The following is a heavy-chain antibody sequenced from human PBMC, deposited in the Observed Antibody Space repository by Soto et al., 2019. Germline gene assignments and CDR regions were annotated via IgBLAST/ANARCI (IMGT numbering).Heavy chain of an antibody. Sequence: SETLSLTCTVSGGPISSYYWSWIRQPPGKGLEWIGYIYYSGSTNYNPSLKSRVTISVDTSKNQFSLKLSSVTAADTAVYYCARGYSYGEIYYYGMDVWGQGTTVTVSS. J-gene: IGHJ6*02. V-gene: IGHV4-59*01. CDR2: IYYSGST. CDR1: GGPISSYY. CDR3: ARGYSYGEIYYYGMDV. D-gene: IGHD5-18*01.